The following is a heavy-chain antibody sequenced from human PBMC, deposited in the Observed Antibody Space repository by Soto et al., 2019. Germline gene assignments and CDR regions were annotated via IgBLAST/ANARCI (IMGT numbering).Heavy chain of an antibody. CDR2: INPHGGST. CDR3: ARSSGGNFGIIIEGTNWFAP. Sequence: ASVKVSCKAPRDTFTSYYINWVRQAPGQGLEWMGVINPHGGSTAYAQKFKGRVTLTRDTSASTVYMEVSSPTSEDTAMYYCARSSGGNFGIIIEGTNWFAPWGQGTLVTVSS. J-gene: IGHJ5*02. V-gene: IGHV1-46*01. CDR1: RDTFTSYY. D-gene: IGHD1-26*01.